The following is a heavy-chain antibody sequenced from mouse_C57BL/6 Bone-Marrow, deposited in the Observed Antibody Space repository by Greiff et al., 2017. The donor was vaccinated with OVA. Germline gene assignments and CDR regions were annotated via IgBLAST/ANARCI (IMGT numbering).Heavy chain of an antibody. D-gene: IGHD1-1*01. CDR2: IDPSDSET. CDR3: ARGVTTVVADY. J-gene: IGHJ2*01. Sequence: VQLQQPGAELVRPGSSVKLSCKASGYTFTSYWMHWVKQRPIQGLEWIGNIDPSDSETHYNQKFKDKATLTVDKSSSTAYMQLSSLTSEDSAVDYCARGVTTVVADYWGQGTTLTVSS. V-gene: IGHV1-52*01. CDR1: GYTFTSYW.